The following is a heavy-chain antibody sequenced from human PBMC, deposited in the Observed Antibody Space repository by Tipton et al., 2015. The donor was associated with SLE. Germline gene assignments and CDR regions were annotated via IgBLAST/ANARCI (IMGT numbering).Heavy chain of an antibody. CDR1: GGSISSYY. CDR3: AGGMPSGSYNS. D-gene: IGHD1-26*01. Sequence: TLSLTCTVSGGSISSYYWSWIRQPPGKGLEWIGYIYYSGSTNYNPSLKSRVTISVDTSKNQFSLKLSSVTAADTAVYYCAGGMPSGSYNSWGQGTLVTASA. CDR2: IYYSGST. J-gene: IGHJ4*02. V-gene: IGHV4-59*01.